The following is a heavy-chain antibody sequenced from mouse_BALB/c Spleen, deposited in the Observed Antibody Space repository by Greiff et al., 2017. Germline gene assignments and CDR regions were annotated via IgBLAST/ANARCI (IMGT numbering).Heavy chain of an antibody. CDR3: ARGDGNYPYAMDY. CDR2: IDPSDSET. V-gene: IGHV1S126*01. J-gene: IGHJ4*01. D-gene: IGHD2-1*01. Sequence: VQLQQSGPQLVRPGASVKISCKASGYSFTSYWMHWVKQRPGQGLEWIGMIDPSDSETRLNQKFKDKATLTVDKSSSTAYMQLSSPTSEDSAVYYCARGDGNYPYAMDYWGQGTSVTVSS. CDR1: GYSFTSYW.